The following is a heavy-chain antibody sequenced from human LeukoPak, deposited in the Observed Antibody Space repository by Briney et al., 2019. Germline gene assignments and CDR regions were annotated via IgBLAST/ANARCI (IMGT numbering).Heavy chain of an antibody. J-gene: IGHJ6*02. CDR1: GFTFSSYA. Sequence: GGSLRLSCAASGFTFSSYAMHWVRQAPGKGLEWVAVISSDGSNKYYTDSVKGRFTISRDDSKNTLYLQMNSLRAEDTAVYYCARGPTHYYYYGMDVWGQGTTVTVSS. CDR2: ISSDGSNK. CDR3: ARGPTHYYYYGMDV. V-gene: IGHV3-30-3*01.